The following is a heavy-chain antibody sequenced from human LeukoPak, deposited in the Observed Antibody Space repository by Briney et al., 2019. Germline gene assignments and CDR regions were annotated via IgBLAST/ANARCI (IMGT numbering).Heavy chain of an antibody. CDR2: ISSSGSTI. CDR1: GFTFSSYE. Sequence: PGGSLRLSCAASGFTFSSYEMNCVRQAPGKGLEWVSYISSSGSTIYYADSVKGRFTISRDNAKNSLYLQMNSLRAEDTAVYYCARDQGYYYDSSGYTPFDYWGQGTLVTVSS. D-gene: IGHD3-22*01. V-gene: IGHV3-48*03. CDR3: ARDQGYYYDSSGYTPFDY. J-gene: IGHJ4*02.